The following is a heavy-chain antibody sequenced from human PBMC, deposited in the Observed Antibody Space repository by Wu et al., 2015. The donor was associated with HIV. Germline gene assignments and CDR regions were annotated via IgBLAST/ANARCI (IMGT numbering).Heavy chain of an antibody. D-gene: IGHD2-2*02. Sequence: QVQESGPGLVKPSETVSLTCTVSGDSISSSNYCWGWIRQSPGKGLEWIGNVYQSATTYNNPSLRSRVTISADTSKNQFSLKLSSVTAADTAIFYCVSLICSSTNCCTKADYWGQGSLVTVSS. CDR3: VSLICSSTNCCTKADY. V-gene: IGHV4-39*01. J-gene: IGHJ4*02. CDR2: VYQSATT. CDR1: GDSISSSNYC.